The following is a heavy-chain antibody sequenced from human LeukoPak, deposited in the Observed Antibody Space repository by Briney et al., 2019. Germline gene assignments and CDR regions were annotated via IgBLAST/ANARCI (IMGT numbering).Heavy chain of an antibody. CDR2: ISSSGGRT. CDR3: AKEGQRGYSYAYFDY. J-gene: IGHJ4*02. V-gene: IGHV3-23*01. CDR1: GFTFSNYA. D-gene: IGHD5-18*01. Sequence: GVSLTLSCALSGFTFSNYAMNWVRLARGKGLEWVSSISSSGGRTYYADSVKGRFTISRDSSKNTLYLQMSSLRPEDTAVYYCAKEGQRGYSYAYFDYWGQGTLVTVSS.